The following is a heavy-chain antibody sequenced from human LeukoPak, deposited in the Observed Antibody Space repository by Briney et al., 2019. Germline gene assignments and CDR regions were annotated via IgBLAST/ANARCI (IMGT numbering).Heavy chain of an antibody. Sequence: SETLSLTCTVSGGSISSYYWSWIRQPPGKGLEWIGYIYYSGSTNYNPSLKSRVTISVDTSKNQFSLKLSSVTAADTAVYYCARNIRDGYGEYGMDVWGRGTTVTVSS. CDR3: ARNIRDGYGEYGMDV. V-gene: IGHV4-59*08. CDR2: IYYSGST. J-gene: IGHJ6*02. CDR1: GGSISSYY. D-gene: IGHD5-24*01.